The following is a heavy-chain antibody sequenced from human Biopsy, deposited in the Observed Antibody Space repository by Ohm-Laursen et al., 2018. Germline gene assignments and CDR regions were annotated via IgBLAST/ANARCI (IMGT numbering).Heavy chain of an antibody. CDR2: IRDSGDSA. D-gene: IGHD2-15*01. CDR1: GLTFTIHA. V-gene: IGHV3-23*01. Sequence: LRLSCSASGLTFTIHAMPWVRHAPGQGLDWVSGIRDSGDSAYYADSVKGRFTIPRDNSRNTLYLQMKSLRAEDTAVYFCTNHNSGGITCLMNFWGQGTLVTVSS. CDR3: TNHNSGGITCLMNF. J-gene: IGHJ4*02.